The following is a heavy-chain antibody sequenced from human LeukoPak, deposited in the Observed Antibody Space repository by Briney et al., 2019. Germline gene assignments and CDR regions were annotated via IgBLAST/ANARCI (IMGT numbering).Heavy chain of an antibody. CDR2: ISSSGNT. D-gene: IGHD6-13*01. V-gene: IGHV3-23*01. J-gene: IGHJ4*02. CDR1: GFTFSRSA. CDR3: VKGRISEDGLDF. Sequence: LPGGSLRLSCAASGFTFSRSAMTWVRQTPGKGLDWVSSISSSGNTHYADSVKGRFTISRDNSKNMLYLQMNSLRAEDTAVYYCVKGRISEDGLDFWGQGTLVTVSS.